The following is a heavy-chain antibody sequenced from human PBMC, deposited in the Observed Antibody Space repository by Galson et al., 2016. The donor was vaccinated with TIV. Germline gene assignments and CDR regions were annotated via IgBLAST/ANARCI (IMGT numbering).Heavy chain of an antibody. CDR1: GFSLSTSGVG. V-gene: IGHV2-5*02. D-gene: IGHD4-23*01. CDR3: AHSLRGGNSLYWYFDL. Sequence: PALVKPTQTLTLTCTVSGFSLSTSGVGVGWIRQPPGKALEWLALIRWDDDKRFRPLLKSRLTITKDTSRNQVLLAMTNMDPVDTATYYCAHSLRGGNSLYWYFDLWGRGTLVTVSS. J-gene: IGHJ2*01. CDR2: IRWDDDK.